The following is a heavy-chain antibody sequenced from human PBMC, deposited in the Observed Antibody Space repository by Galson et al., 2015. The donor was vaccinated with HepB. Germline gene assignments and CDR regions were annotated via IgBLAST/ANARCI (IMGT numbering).Heavy chain of an antibody. Sequence: SLRLSCATSGFTFSSYNMNWFRQAPGKGLEWVSCISGDSTYMYYADSVKGRFTISRDNAKNSLDLQMTSLRADDTAVYYCARDPPLGTPFDFWGQGTLVTVSS. D-gene: IGHD7-27*01. V-gene: IGHV3-21*01. J-gene: IGHJ4*02. CDR2: ISGDSTYM. CDR3: ARDPPLGTPFDF. CDR1: GFTFSSYN.